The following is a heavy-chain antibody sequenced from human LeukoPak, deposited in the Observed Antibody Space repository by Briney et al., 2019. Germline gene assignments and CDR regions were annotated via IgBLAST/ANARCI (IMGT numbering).Heavy chain of an antibody. CDR3: VRGRDVLYFVR. Sequence: GGSLRLSCAASGFTFSGYWIHWIRQGPGEGLLCVSRINSDGTSTAYADSVKGRFTISRDNAKNTVYLQMNRLRAEDTAAYYCVRGRDVLYFVRWGEGAVVSVS. CDR2: INSDGTST. CDR1: GFTFSGYW. J-gene: IGHJ4*02. D-gene: IGHD2-8*01. V-gene: IGHV3-74*03.